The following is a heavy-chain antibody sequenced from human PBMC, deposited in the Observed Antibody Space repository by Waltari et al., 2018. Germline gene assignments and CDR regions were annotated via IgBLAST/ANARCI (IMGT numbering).Heavy chain of an antibody. CDR2: IYYSGST. V-gene: IGHV4-59*01. CDR1: GGSISSYY. CDR3: VRDMGIAAAAFGDYYYYMDV. Sequence: QVQLQESGPGLVKPSETLSLTCTVSGGSISSYYGSWIRQPPGKGLEWIGYIYYSGSTNYNPSLKSRVTISVDTSKNQFSLKLSSVTAADTAVYYCVRDMGIAAAAFGDYYYYMDVWGKGTTVTVSS. D-gene: IGHD6-13*01. J-gene: IGHJ6*03.